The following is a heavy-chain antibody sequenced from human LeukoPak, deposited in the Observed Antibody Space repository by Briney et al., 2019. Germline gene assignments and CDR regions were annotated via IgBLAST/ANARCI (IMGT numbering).Heavy chain of an antibody. J-gene: IGHJ4*02. CDR1: GGSISSYY. Sequence: SETLSLTCTVSGGSISSYYWSRIRQPAGKGLEWVGRIYTSGSTNYNPSLKSRVTMSVDTSKNQFSLKLSSVTAADTAVYYCAREFTMVRGVITYFDYWGQGTLVTVSS. CDR2: IYTSGST. D-gene: IGHD3-10*01. CDR3: AREFTMVRGVITYFDY. V-gene: IGHV4-4*07.